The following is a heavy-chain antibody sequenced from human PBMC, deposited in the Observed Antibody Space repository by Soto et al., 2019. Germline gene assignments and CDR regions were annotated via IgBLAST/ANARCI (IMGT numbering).Heavy chain of an antibody. J-gene: IGHJ4*02. CDR1: GGSFSGYY. Sequence: PSETLSLTCAVYGGSFSGYYWSWIRQPPGKGLEWIGEINHSGSTNYNPSLKSRVTISVDTSKNQFSLKLSSVTAADTAVYYCAREAYPHLIFTILGIFDYWGQGTLVTVSS. CDR3: AREAYPHLIFTILGIFDY. CDR2: INHSGST. V-gene: IGHV4-34*01. D-gene: IGHD3-3*01.